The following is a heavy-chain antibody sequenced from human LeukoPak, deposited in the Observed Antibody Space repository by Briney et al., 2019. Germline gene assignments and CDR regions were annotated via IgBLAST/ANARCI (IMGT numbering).Heavy chain of an antibody. CDR1: GFTFRNYG. D-gene: IGHD3-16*01. CDR2: IYYDGSKK. CDR3: ARSLGETTFDW. V-gene: IGHV3-33*01. J-gene: IGHJ4*02. Sequence: GGSLRLSCVASGFTFRNYGMHWIRQAPGKGLEWVSVIYYDGSKKYYADFVKGRFAISRDNSKNVVYLQMDSLRAEDTAFYYCARSLGETTFDWWGQGTLVTVPS.